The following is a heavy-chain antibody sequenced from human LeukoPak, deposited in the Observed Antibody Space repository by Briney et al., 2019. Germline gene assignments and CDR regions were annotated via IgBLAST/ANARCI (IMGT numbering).Heavy chain of an antibody. D-gene: IGHD3-22*01. J-gene: IGHJ4*02. V-gene: IGHV4-39*07. CDR1: GGSISSSSYY. CDR3: ARGAYYYDSSGYYPVLDY. CDR2: IYYSGST. Sequence: SETLSLTCTVSGGSISSSSYYWGWIRQPPGKGLEWIGSIYYSGSTYYNPSLKSRVTISVDTSKNQFSLKLSSVTAADTAVYYCARGAYYYDSSGYYPVLDYWGQGTLVTVSS.